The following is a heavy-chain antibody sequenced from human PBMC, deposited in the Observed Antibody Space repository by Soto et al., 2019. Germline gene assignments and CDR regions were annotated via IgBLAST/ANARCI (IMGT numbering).Heavy chain of an antibody. J-gene: IGHJ4*02. CDR1: GYTFSSYD. Sequence: QVQLVQSGAEVKKPGASVKVSCKASGYTFSSYDINWVRQATGQGLEWMGWLNPNSGDTGYAQKFQGRVTLTSNTSITTAYIELSSLTSDDTAVYYCATSGGGWYLYWGQGTLVTVSS. V-gene: IGHV1-8*01. D-gene: IGHD6-19*01. CDR2: LNPNSGDT. CDR3: ATSGGGWYLY.